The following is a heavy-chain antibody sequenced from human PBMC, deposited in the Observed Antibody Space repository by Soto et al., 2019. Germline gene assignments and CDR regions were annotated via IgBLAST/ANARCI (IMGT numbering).Heavy chain of an antibody. CDR2: IWYDGSNK. Sequence: QVQLVESGGGVVQSGRSLRLSCAASGFSFSSYGMHWVRQAPGKGLEWVAVIWYDGSNKYYADSVKGRFTIYRDNSKNTLYLLMNRLRVDDMAVYYCARDWSMDRHAFDIWGQGTMVTVSS. CDR1: GFSFSSYG. J-gene: IGHJ3*02. V-gene: IGHV3-33*01. D-gene: IGHD2-2*03. CDR3: ARDWSMDRHAFDI.